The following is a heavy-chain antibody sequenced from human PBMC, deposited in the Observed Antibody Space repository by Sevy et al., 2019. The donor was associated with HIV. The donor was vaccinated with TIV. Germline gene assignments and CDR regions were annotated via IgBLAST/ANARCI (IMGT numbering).Heavy chain of an antibody. D-gene: IGHD7-27*01. V-gene: IGHV3-7*01. J-gene: IGHJ4*02. CDR2: IEQDGSKK. Sequence: GGSLRLSCAASGFIFNNYWMSWVRQAPGKGLEWVANIEQDGSKKYYVGSVRGRFTISRDNAKNSLYLQMNSLRAEDTALYYCARVGNLFLRDYWGQGTLVTVSS. CDR3: ARVGNLFLRDY. CDR1: GFIFNNYW.